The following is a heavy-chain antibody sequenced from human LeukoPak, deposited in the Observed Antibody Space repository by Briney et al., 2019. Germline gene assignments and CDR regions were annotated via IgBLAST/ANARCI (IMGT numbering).Heavy chain of an antibody. Sequence: PGGSLRLSCAASGFTFSSYWMHWVRQAPGKGLVWVSRINSDGSSTSYADSVKGRFTISRDNAKNTLYLQMNSLRAEDTAVYYCAKDRVVYNWNYAYYFDDWGQGTLVTVSS. CDR2: INSDGSST. J-gene: IGHJ4*02. CDR1: GFTFSSYW. D-gene: IGHD1-7*01. CDR3: AKDRVVYNWNYAYYFDD. V-gene: IGHV3-74*01.